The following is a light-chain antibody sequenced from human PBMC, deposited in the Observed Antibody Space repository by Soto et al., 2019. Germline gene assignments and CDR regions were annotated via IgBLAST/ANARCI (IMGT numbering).Light chain of an antibody. Sequence: QSVLTQPPSASGTPGQRVTISCSGSSSNIGSNTVNWYQQLPGTAPKLVIYSNNQRPSGVPDCFSGSKSGTSASLAISGLQSEDEADYYCVAWDDSLNGYVVFGGGTKVTVL. CDR1: SSNIGSNT. CDR3: VAWDDSLNGYVV. V-gene: IGLV1-44*01. CDR2: SNN. J-gene: IGLJ2*01.